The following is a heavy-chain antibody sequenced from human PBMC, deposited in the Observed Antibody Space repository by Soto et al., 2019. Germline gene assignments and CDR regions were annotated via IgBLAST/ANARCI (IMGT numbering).Heavy chain of an antibody. J-gene: IGHJ6*02. D-gene: IGHD6-19*01. CDR2: ISYDGSNK. Sequence: GGSLRLSCAASGFTFSSYAMHWVRQAPGKGLEWVAVISYDGSNKYYADSVKGRFTISRDNSKNTLYLQMNSLRAEDTAVYYCARDIGWGAAVAGPHYYYGMDVWGQGTTVTVSS. CDR3: ARDIGWGAAVAGPHYYYGMDV. CDR1: GFTFSSYA. V-gene: IGHV3-30-3*01.